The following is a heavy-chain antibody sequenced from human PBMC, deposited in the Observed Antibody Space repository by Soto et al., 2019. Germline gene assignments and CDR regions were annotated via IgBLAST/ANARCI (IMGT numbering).Heavy chain of an antibody. D-gene: IGHD6-19*01. CDR3: ARDGVAAGNINFDY. J-gene: IGHJ4*01. V-gene: IGHV1-3*01. Sequence: QVHLVQSGAEVKKPGASVKVSCKASGYMFTKSAMHWVRQAPGQRLEWMGWISGDSGNTKYSPKLQDRVTMTRDTSASTAYMELSSLRSEDTALYYCARDGVAAGNINFDYWGQGTLVTVSS. CDR2: ISGDSGNT. CDR1: GYMFTKSA.